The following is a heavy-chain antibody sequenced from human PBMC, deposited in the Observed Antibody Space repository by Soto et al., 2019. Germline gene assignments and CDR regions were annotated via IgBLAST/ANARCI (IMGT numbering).Heavy chain of an antibody. CDR3: ATGPYMITFGGVIYY. CDR2: ISGSGGST. D-gene: IGHD3-16*02. Sequence: PGGSLRLSCAASGFTFSSYAMSWVRQAPGKGLEWVSAISGSGGSTYYADSVKGRFTISRDNSKNTLYLQMNSLRAEDTAVYYCATGPYMITFGGVIYYWGQGTLVTVSS. J-gene: IGHJ4*01. CDR1: GFTFSSYA. V-gene: IGHV3-23*01.